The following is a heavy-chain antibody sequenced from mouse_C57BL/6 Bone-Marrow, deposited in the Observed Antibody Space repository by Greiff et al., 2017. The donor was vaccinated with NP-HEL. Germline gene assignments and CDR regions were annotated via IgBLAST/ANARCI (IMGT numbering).Heavy chain of an antibody. CDR1: GFNIKDDY. V-gene: IGHV14-4*01. Sequence: VQLQQSGAELVRPGASVKLSCTASGFNIKDDYMHWVKQRPEQGLEWIGWIDPENGDTEYASKFQGKATITADTSSNTAYLQLSSLTSEDTAVYYCARWPSITTVERWFAYWGQGTLVTVSA. D-gene: IGHD1-1*01. CDR2: IDPENGDT. J-gene: IGHJ3*01. CDR3: ARWPSITTVERWFAY.